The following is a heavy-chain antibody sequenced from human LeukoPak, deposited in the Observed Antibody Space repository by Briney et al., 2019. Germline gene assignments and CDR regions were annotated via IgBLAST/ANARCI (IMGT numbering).Heavy chain of an antibody. CDR3: ARRMRRNWNSKLWSFDY. Sequence: GESLKISCKGSGYRFDDFWVGWARQVPGKGLEWMGVIHTADSETRYSPTFQGQVIISADKSLNTAHLQWSSLTASDTAIYYCARRMRRNWNSKLWSFDYWGQGTLVSVSS. CDR2: IHTADSET. CDR1: GYRFDDFW. D-gene: IGHD1-7*01. J-gene: IGHJ4*02. V-gene: IGHV5-51*01.